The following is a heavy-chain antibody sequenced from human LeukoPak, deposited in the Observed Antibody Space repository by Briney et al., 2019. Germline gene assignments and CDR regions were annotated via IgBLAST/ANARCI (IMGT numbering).Heavy chain of an antibody. CDR1: GFTFSSYG. J-gene: IGHJ4*02. V-gene: IGHV3-30*02. D-gene: IGHD3-10*01. CDR3: AKDGVGMGDY. CDR2: IRYDGSDK. Sequence: GGSLRLSCAASGFTFSSYGMHWVRQAPGKGLEWVAFIRYDGSDKYYVDSVKGRFTISRDNSKNTLYLQMNSLRPEDTAVYYCAKDGVGMGDYWGQGTLVTVSS.